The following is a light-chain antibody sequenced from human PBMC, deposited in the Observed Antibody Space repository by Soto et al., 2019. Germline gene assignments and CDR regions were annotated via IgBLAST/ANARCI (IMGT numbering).Light chain of an antibody. CDR2: DAS. Sequence: DIQMTQSPSTLSASVGDRVTITCRASQSIGRCLAWYQQKPGKAPKLLIYDASSLESGVPSRFSGSGSGTEFTLTISSLQPDDFATYYCQQYNSYSRTFGQGTKVDIK. CDR3: QQYNSYSRT. CDR1: QSIGRC. V-gene: IGKV1-5*01. J-gene: IGKJ1*01.